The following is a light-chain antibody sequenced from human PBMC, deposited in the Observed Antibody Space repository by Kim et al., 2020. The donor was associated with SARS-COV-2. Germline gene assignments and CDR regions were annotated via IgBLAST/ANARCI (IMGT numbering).Light chain of an antibody. V-gene: IGKV1-39*01. CDR1: QSISSH. CDR2: AAS. CDR3: QQSYITPFT. Sequence: DIQMTQSPSSLSASVGDRVTITCRTTQSISSHLTWYQQKPGRAPKLLISAASTLQGGVPSRFSGSGSETDFTITISSLQPEDFATHFCQQSYITPFTLGPGTKVDI. J-gene: IGKJ3*01.